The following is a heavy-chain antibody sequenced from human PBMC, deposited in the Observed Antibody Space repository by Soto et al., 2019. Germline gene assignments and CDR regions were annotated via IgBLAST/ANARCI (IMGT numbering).Heavy chain of an antibody. D-gene: IGHD4-17*01. CDR3: ARGDGDYPPSHYFDY. CDR2: IYYSGST. V-gene: IGHV4-31*03. J-gene: IGHJ4*02. Sequence: QVQLQESGPGLVKPSQTLSLTCTVSGGSISSGGYYWSWIRQHPGKGLEWIGYIYYSGSTYYNPSLKSRVTISVETSKSQFSLKLGSVTAADTAVYYCARGDGDYPPSHYFDYWGQGTLVTVSS. CDR1: GGSISSGGYY.